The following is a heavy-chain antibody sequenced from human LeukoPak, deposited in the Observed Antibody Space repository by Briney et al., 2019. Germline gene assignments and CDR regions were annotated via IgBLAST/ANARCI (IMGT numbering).Heavy chain of an antibody. Sequence: ASVKVSCKVSGYTLTELSMHWVRQAPGKGLEWMGRFDPEDGETVYAQKFQGRVTMTEDTSTNTAYMELSSLRSEDTAVYYCATQQLVRFVLRFQHWGQGTLVTVSS. D-gene: IGHD6-13*01. V-gene: IGHV1-24*01. J-gene: IGHJ1*01. CDR1: GYTLTELS. CDR2: FDPEDGET. CDR3: ATQQLVRFVLRFQH.